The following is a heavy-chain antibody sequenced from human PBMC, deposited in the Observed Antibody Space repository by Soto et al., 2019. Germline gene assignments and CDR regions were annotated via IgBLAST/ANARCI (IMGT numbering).Heavy chain of an antibody. V-gene: IGHV3-30*18. J-gene: IGHJ6*02. CDR1: GFTFNTYG. Sequence: QVQLVESGGGVVQPGRSLRLSCAASGFTFNTYGMHWVRQAPGKGLEWVAVISYDGSNKYYADSVKGRLTISRDNSKNTLYLQMNSLRAEDTAVYYCAKGQHCSSTSCYFYYYGRDVWGQGTTVAVSS. CDR3: AKGQHCSSTSCYFYYYGRDV. D-gene: IGHD2-2*01. CDR2: ISYDGSNK.